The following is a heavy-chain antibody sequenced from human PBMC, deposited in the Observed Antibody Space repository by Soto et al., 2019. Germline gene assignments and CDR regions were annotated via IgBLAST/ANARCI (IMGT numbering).Heavy chain of an antibody. D-gene: IGHD3-3*01. CDR2: ISSSSTI. V-gene: IGHV3-11*04. CDR1: GFTFCDYY. J-gene: IGHJ6*02. CDR3: ARDRRITIFGDYYYYYDMDV. Sequence: GSLRLSCAASGFTFCDYYMNWVRQAPGKGLEWVSSISSSSTIYYADSVKGRFTISRDNAKNSLYLQMNSLRAEDTAVYYCARDRRITIFGDYYYYYDMDVWGQGTTVTVSS.